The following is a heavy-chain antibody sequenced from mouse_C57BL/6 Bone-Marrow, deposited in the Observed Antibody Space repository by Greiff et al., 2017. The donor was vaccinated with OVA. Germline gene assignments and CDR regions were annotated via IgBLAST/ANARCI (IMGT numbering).Heavy chain of an antibody. CDR3: ASQCLRGFAY. CDR2: IYPGDGDT. V-gene: IGHV1-82*01. D-gene: IGHD1-1*01. CDR1: GYAFSSSW. Sequence: QVQLQQSGPELVKPGASVKISCKASGYAFSSSWMNWVKQRPGKGLEWIGRIYPGDGDTNYNGKFKGKATLTADKSSSTAYMQLSSLTSEDSAVYFCASQCLRGFAYWGQGTLVTVSA. J-gene: IGHJ3*01.